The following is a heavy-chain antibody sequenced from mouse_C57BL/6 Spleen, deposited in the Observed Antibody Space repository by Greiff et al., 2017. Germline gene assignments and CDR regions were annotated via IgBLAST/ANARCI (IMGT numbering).Heavy chain of an antibody. D-gene: IGHD2-4*01. CDR1: GFTFSDYG. V-gene: IGHV5-17*01. CDR3: ARVYDYSWFAY. Sequence: EVNLVESGGGLVKPGGSLKLSCAASGFTFSDYGMHWVRQAPEKGLEWVAYISSGSSTIYYADTVKGRFTISRDNAKNTLFLQMTSLRSEDTAMYYCARVYDYSWFAYWGQGTLVTVSA. CDR2: ISSGSSTI. J-gene: IGHJ3*01.